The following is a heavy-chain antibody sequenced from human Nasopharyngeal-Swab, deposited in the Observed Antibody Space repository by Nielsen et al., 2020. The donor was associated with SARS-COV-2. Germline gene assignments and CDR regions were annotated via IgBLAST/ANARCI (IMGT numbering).Heavy chain of an antibody. J-gene: IGHJ3*02. Sequence: GESLKISCAASGFTFSNYAMSCVRQAPGKGLEWVSTISSNGDYTHYADSVKGRFTISRDNSKNTLFLQMNSLSPADTAVSYCAKSGRPFEAFDIWGQGTMVTVSS. D-gene: IGHD7-27*01. CDR2: ISSNGDYT. CDR1: GFTFSNYA. V-gene: IGHV3-23*01. CDR3: AKSGRPFEAFDI.